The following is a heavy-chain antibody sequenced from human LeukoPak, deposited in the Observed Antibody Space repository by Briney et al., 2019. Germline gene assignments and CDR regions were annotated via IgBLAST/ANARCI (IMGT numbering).Heavy chain of an antibody. D-gene: IGHD6-13*01. J-gene: IGHJ6*02. V-gene: IGHV3-48*02. CDR2: ISRSTNSI. Sequence: GGSLRLSCEASGFTFRSYSMNWVRQAPGKGLEWISYISRSTNSISYADSVKGRFTISRDNAKNSLFLQVNNLRDEDTAVYYCARDRGPGIKPAGTVGMDVWGQGTTVTISS. CDR1: GFTFRSYS. CDR3: ARDRGPGIKPAGTVGMDV.